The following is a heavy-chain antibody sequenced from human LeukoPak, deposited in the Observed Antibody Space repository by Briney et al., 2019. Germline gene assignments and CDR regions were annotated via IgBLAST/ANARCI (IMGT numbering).Heavy chain of an antibody. V-gene: IGHV3-23*01. CDR3: ARKTYYYDTSPAGWFDT. Sequence: GGSLRLSCAASGFIFRSLGMSWVRQAPGKGLEWVSAINGGGRDTYYTDSVKGRFTISRDNSKSTLYLQMNSLRAEDTAIYFCARKTYYYDTSPAGWFDTWGQGTLGTVSS. J-gene: IGHJ5*02. D-gene: IGHD3-22*01. CDR1: GFIFRSLG. CDR2: INGGGRDT.